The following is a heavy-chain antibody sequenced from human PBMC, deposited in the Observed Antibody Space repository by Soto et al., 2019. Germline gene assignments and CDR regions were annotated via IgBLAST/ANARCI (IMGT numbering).Heavy chain of an antibody. J-gene: IGHJ4*02. V-gene: IGHV1-3*01. CDR2: INAGNGNT. Sequence: ASVKVSWKASGYTFTNYAMHWVRQAPGQRLEWMGWINAGNGNTKYSQKFQGRVTITRDTSASTAYMDLSSLRSEDTAVYYCARGPGGPDGPGDYCGQGTLVPVSS. D-gene: IGHD2-15*01. CDR3: ARGPGGPDGPGDY. CDR1: GYTFTNYA.